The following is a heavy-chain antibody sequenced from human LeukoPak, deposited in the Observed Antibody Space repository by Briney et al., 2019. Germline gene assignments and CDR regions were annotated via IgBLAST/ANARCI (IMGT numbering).Heavy chain of an antibody. J-gene: IGHJ3*02. V-gene: IGHV3-48*04. CDR3: ARSYDSSDEDAFDI. CDR2: ISSSSSTI. D-gene: IGHD3-22*01. CDR1: GFTFSSYS. Sequence: GGSLRLSCAASGFTFSSYSMNWVRQAPGKGLEWVSYISSSSSTIYYADSVKGRFTISRDNAKNSLYLQMNSLRAEDTAVYYCARSYDSSDEDAFDIWGQGTMVIVSS.